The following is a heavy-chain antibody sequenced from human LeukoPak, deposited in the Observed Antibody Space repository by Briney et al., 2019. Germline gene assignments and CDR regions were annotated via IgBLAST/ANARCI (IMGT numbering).Heavy chain of an antibody. D-gene: IGHD2-2*01. V-gene: IGHV3-74*01. CDR3: VSFYETC. CDR2: INSDGSWT. J-gene: IGHJ4*02. CDR1: GNYW. Sequence: GGSLRLSSAASGNYWMHWVRQAPGKGLVWVSHINSDGSWTSYADSVKGRFTISKDNAKNTVYLQMNNLRAEDTAVYYCVSFYETCWGRGTLVTVSS.